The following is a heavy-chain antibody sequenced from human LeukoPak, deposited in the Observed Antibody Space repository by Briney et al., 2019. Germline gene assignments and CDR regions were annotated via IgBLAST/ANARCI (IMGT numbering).Heavy chain of an antibody. D-gene: IGHD6-6*01. V-gene: IGHV3-9*01. Sequence: PGGSLRLSCAASGFTFDDYAMHWVRQAPGKGLEWVSGISWNSGSIAYADSVKGRFAISRDNAKNSLYLQMNSLRAEDTALYYCAKDKYSSSSYALFDYWGQGTLVTVSS. CDR1: GFTFDDYA. J-gene: IGHJ4*02. CDR3: AKDKYSSSSYALFDY. CDR2: ISWNSGSI.